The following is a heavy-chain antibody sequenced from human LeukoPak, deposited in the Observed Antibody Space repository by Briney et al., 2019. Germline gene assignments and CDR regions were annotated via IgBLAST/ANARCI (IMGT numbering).Heavy chain of an antibody. CDR3: ARAIGTVTTFFYYYYYMDV. Sequence: SETLSLTCTVSGGSISSFYWSWIRQPPGKGLEWIGYIYYSGSTNYNPSLESRVTISVDTSKNQFSLKLSSVTAADAAVYYCARAIGTVTTFFYYYYYMDVWGKGTTVTVSS. D-gene: IGHD4-17*01. V-gene: IGHV4-59*01. CDR1: GGSISSFY. J-gene: IGHJ6*03. CDR2: IYYSGST.